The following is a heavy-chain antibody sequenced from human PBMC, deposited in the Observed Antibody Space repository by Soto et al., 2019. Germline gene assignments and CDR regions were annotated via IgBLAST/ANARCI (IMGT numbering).Heavy chain of an antibody. CDR3: ARLPTTRHCSSTSCYNYYYYYGMDV. CDR1: GFTVSSNY. V-gene: IGHV3-53*01. Sequence: GGSLRLSCAASGFTVSSNYMSWVRQAPGKGLEWVSVIYSGGSTYYADSVKGRFTISRDNSKNTLYLQMNSLRAEDTAVYYCARLPTTRHCSSTSCYNYYYYYGMDVWGQGTTVTVSS. J-gene: IGHJ6*02. CDR2: IYSGGST. D-gene: IGHD2-2*02.